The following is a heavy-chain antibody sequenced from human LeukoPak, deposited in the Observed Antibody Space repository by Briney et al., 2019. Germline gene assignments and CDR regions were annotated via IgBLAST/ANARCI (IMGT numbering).Heavy chain of an antibody. CDR1: GFTFSSYA. J-gene: IGHJ4*02. CDR3: AREEYDYALGAFDY. Sequence: GTSLRLSCAASGFTFSSYAMLWVRQAPGKGLEWVAVMSFDGSQIYYADFVKGRFTISRDNSKSTLYLQMNSLRTEDTAVYYCAREEYDYALGAFDYWGQGTLVTVS. D-gene: IGHD4/OR15-4a*01. V-gene: IGHV3-30*04. CDR2: MSFDGSQI.